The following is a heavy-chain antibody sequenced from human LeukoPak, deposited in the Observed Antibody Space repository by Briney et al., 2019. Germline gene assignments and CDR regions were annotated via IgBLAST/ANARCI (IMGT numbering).Heavy chain of an antibody. J-gene: IGHJ4*02. CDR3: ASSLYYYTSGTGFDY. CDR2: ISASGNT. D-gene: IGHD3-10*01. Sequence: SETLSLTCTVSGASIRTCYWSWIRQPAGKGLEWIGRISASGNTDHNPSLKSRVTMSVDTSKNQVSLNLNSVTAADTAVYYCASSLYYYTSGTGFDYWGQGTLVTVSA. CDR1: GASIRTCY. V-gene: IGHV4-4*07.